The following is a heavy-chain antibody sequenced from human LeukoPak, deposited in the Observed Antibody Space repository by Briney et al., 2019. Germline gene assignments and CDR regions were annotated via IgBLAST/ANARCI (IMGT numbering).Heavy chain of an antibody. CDR2: IYYSGST. CDR1: GGSISSSSYY. J-gene: IGHJ3*02. CDR3: ARRLPSTVVTFDAFDI. D-gene: IGHD4-23*01. Sequence: SETLSLTCTVSGGSISSSSYYWGWIRQPPGKGLEWIGSIYYSGSTYYNPSLKSRVTISVDTSKNQFSLKLSSVTAADTAVYYCARRLPSTVVTFDAFDIWGQGTMVTVSS. V-gene: IGHV4-39*01.